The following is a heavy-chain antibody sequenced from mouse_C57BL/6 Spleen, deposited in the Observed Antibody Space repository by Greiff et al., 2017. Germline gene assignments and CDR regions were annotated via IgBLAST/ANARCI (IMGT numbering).Heavy chain of an antibody. Sequence: VQLQQSGAELVRPGASVTLSCKASGYTFTDYEMHWVKQTPVHGLEWIGAIDPETGGTAYNQKFKGKAILTADKSSSTAYMELRSLTSEDSAVYYCTKRGPKLALFDDWGKGTTLTVSS. J-gene: IGHJ2*01. CDR1: GYTFTDYE. V-gene: IGHV1-15*01. D-gene: IGHD1-3*01. CDR3: TKRGPKLALFDD. CDR2: IDPETGGT.